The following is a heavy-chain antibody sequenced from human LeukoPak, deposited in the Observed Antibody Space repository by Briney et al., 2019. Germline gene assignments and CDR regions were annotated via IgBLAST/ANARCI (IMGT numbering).Heavy chain of an antibody. CDR3: ARENYGGNSRGEH. D-gene: IGHD4-23*01. CDR2: IIPIFGTA. Sequence: ASVKVSCKASGGTFSSYAISWVRQAPGQGLEWMGGIIPIFGTANYAQKFQGRVTITADESTSTAYMELSSLRSEDTAVYYCARENYGGNSRGEHWGQGTLVTVSS. CDR1: GGTFSSYA. J-gene: IGHJ1*01. V-gene: IGHV1-69*13.